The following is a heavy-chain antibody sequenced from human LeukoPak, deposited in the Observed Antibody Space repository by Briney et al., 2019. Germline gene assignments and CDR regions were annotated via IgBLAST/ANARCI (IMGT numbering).Heavy chain of an antibody. J-gene: IGHJ4*02. D-gene: IGHD2-15*01. CDR2: IKQDGSEK. V-gene: IGHV3-7*03. CDR1: GFTFSSYW. Sequence: GSLRLSRAASGFTFSSYWMSWVRQAPGKGLEWVANIKQDGSEKYYVDSVKGRFTISRDNAKNSLYLQMNSLRAEDTAVYYCGRVSESLVNGGVSWSFDNWGQGTLVTVSS. CDR3: GRVSESLVNGGVSWSFDN.